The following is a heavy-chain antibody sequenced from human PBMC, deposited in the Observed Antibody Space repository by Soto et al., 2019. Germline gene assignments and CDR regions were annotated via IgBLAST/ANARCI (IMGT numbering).Heavy chain of an antibody. CDR3: ARHYSSSSPFDY. J-gene: IGHJ4*02. Sequence: GESLKISCEGSGYSFTSYWISWVRQMPGKGLEWMGRIDPRDSDTYYSPSFQGHGTLSADKSISTAHLQWSSLKASDTAMYYCARHYSSSSPFDYWGQGTLVTVSS. V-gene: IGHV5-10-1*01. D-gene: IGHD6-6*01. CDR2: IDPRDSDT. CDR1: GYSFTSYW.